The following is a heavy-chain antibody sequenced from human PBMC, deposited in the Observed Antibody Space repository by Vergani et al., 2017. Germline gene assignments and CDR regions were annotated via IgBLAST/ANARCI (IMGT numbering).Heavy chain of an antibody. D-gene: IGHD6-19*01. Sequence: QVQLVQSGAEVKKPGASVKVSCKVSGYTLTELSMHWVRQAPGKGLEWMGGFDPEDGETIYAQKFQGRGTGTEDKSTDTAYMELSSLRSEDTAVYYCETGPYSSGWFDTSYWGQGTLVTVSS. CDR3: ETGPYSSGWFDTSY. V-gene: IGHV1-24*01. J-gene: IGHJ4*02. CDR2: FDPEDGET. CDR1: GYTLTELS.